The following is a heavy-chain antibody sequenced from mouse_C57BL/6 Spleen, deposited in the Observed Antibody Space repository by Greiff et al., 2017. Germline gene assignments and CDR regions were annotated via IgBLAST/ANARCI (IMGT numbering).Heavy chain of an antibody. D-gene: IGHD3-2*02. Sequence: QVQLQQSGAELARPGASVKMSCKASGYTFTSYTMHWVKQRPGQGLEWIGYINPSSGYTKYNQKFKDKATLTADKSSSTAYMQLSSLTSEDSAVYCWASSAQATQAWLAYWGQGTLVTVSA. V-gene: IGHV1-4*01. J-gene: IGHJ3*01. CDR3: ASSAQATQAWLAY. CDR2: INPSSGYT. CDR1: GYTFTSYT.